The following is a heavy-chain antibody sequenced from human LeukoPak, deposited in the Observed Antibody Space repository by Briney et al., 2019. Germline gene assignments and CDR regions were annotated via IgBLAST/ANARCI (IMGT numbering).Heavy chain of an antibody. D-gene: IGHD6-13*01. V-gene: IGHV3-48*04. CDR2: ISSSSSTI. CDR3: ARRIAAADYYFDY. J-gene: IGHJ4*02. Sequence: PRGSLRLSCAASGFTFSSYSMNWVRQAPGKGLEWVSYISSSSSTIYYADSVKGRFTISRDNAKNSLYLQMNSLRAEDTAVYYCARRIAAADYYFDYWGQGTLVTVSS. CDR1: GFTFSSYS.